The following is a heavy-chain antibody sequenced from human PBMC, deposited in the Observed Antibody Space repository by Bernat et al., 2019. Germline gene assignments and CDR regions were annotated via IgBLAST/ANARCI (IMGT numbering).Heavy chain of an antibody. J-gene: IGHJ3*02. Sequence: QITLKESGPTLVKPTQTLSLTCTFSGFSLSTSGVGVGWLRQPPGKALEWLALIYWDDDKRYSQSLKSRLTITKDTSKNQEVLTMTSMEPVDTATYCCAHSLVGDTYADAFEIWGQGTMVTVSS. D-gene: IGHD1-26*01. V-gene: IGHV2-5*02. CDR3: AHSLVGDTYADAFEI. CDR1: GFSLSTSGVG. CDR2: IYWDDDK.